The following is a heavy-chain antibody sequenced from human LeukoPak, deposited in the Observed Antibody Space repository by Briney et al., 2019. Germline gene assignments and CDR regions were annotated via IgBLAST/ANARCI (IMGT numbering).Heavy chain of an antibody. V-gene: IGHV4-4*09. Sequence: SGTLSLTCTVSGGSISSYSLSWVRQPPRKGLEWIGVIYPSGSTKDNPSLKSRVTISIDTSKNKFSLNLSPVTAADTAVYYCARHGGAQWLGSYFDSWGQGTLVTVSS. CDR2: IYPSGST. CDR1: GGSISSYS. D-gene: IGHD6-19*01. J-gene: IGHJ4*02. CDR3: ARHGGAQWLGSYFDS.